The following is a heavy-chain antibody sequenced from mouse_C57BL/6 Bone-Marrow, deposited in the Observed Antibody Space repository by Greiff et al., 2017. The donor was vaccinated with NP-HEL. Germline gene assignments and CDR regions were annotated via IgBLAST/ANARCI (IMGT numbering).Heavy chain of an antibody. D-gene: IGHD2-1*01. CDR3: ARRHLYGNYLDY. CDR1: GYTFTSYG. CDR2: IYPRSGNT. Sequence: QVQLKESGAELARPGASVKLSCKASGYTFTSYGISWVKQRTGQGLEWIGEIYPRSGNTYYNEKFKGKATLTADKSSSTAYMELRSLTSEDSAVYFCARRHLYGNYLDYWGQGTTLTVSS. J-gene: IGHJ2*01. V-gene: IGHV1-81*01.